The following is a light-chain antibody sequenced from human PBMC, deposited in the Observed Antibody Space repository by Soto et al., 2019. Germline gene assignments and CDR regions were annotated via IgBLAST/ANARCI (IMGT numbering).Light chain of an antibody. CDR3: MQTLQTPLT. CDR1: QSLLYSNGYNY. J-gene: IGKJ4*01. V-gene: IGKV2-28*01. Sequence: DLVMTQSPLSLPVTPGEPASISCRSSQSLLYSNGYNYLDWYLQKPGQSPQLLIYLGSNLASGVPDRFTGSGSGTDFTLKISRVEAEDVGVYYCMQTLQTPLTFGGGTKVEIK. CDR2: LGS.